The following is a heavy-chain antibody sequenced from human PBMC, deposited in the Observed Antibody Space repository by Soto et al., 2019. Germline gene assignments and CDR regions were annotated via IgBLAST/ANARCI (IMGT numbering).Heavy chain of an antibody. CDR1: GGSISSGGYY. Sequence: TLCLTCTVSGGSISSGGYYWSWIRQHPGKGLEWIGYIYYSGSTYYNPSLKSRVTISVDTSKNQFSLKLSSVTAADTAVYYCARDVYYYDSSGYYSNWFDPWGQGTLVTVSS. D-gene: IGHD3-22*01. V-gene: IGHV4-31*03. CDR2: IYYSGST. J-gene: IGHJ5*02. CDR3: ARDVYYYDSSGYYSNWFDP.